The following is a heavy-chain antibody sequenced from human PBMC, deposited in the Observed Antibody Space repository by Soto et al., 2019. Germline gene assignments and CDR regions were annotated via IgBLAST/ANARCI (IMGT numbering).Heavy chain of an antibody. CDR1: GGSISSSAYY. Sequence: QVQLQESGPGLVKPSQTLSLTCTVSGGSISSSAYYWSWIRRHPGKGLEWIGYISHSGSTYYNPSLKSRVIIALDTSKNQFSLNLTSGTAADTAGYYCAREDTYGSNVFVCWGQGALVTVSS. D-gene: IGHD5-18*01. CDR3: AREDTYGSNVFVC. V-gene: IGHV4-31*03. CDR2: ISHSGST. J-gene: IGHJ4*02.